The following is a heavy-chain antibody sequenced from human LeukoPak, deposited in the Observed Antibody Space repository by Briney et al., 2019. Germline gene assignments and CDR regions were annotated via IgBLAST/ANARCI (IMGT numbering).Heavy chain of an antibody. V-gene: IGHV5-51*01. CDR3: ARRIVGATGVYMDV. Sequence: GAPLQTCSKGAGYSFTSYWISWGRQMPGEGLEWMGIIYPGDPDTRYSPSFQGQVTISADKSISTAYLQWSSLKASDTAMYYCARRIVGATGVYMDVWGKGTTVTVSS. J-gene: IGHJ6*03. D-gene: IGHD1-26*01. CDR1: GYSFTSYW. CDR2: IYPGDPDT.